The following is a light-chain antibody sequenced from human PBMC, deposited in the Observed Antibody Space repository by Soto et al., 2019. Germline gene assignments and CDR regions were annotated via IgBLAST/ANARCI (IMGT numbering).Light chain of an antibody. CDR3: QQYNNWPYT. CDR1: QSVSSN. V-gene: IGKV3-15*01. Sequence: EIVMKQSQATLSVSPGERAPLSCRASQSVSSNLAWYQQKPGQAPRLLIYGASTRATGIPARFSGSGSGTEFTLTISSLQSEDFAVYYCQQYNNWPYTFGQGTKLEIK. J-gene: IGKJ2*01. CDR2: GAS.